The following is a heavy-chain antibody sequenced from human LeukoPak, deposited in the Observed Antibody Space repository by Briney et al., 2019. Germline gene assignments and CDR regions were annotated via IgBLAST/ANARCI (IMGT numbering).Heavy chain of an antibody. D-gene: IGHD1-14*01. V-gene: IGHV1-2*02. CDR2: INPNSGGT. CDR1: GYTFTVYY. Sequence: AAVTVSFMCSGYTFTVYYLHWVRPPLGQGLAWMGLINPNSGGTNYVQKVQGRVTITMDRSISTASMYLSRLRSGDAAVYLFVRGVMLQPEPQIEDYYYYGMDVWGQGTTVTVSS. J-gene: IGHJ6*02. CDR3: VRGVMLQPEPQIEDYYYYGMDV.